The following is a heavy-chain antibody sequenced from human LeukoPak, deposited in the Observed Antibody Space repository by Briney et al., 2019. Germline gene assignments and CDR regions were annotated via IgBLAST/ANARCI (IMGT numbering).Heavy chain of an antibody. CDR2: ISTYNGNT. CDR1: GYNFDRYG. CDR3: ARDLGHCRSTICSSSAY. Sequence: ASVKVSCKGSGYNFDRYGVGWVRQAPGQGLEWMGWISTYNGNTIYAQKFEGRVTMTTDTSTNTVYMDLRSLRSDDTAVYYCARDLGHCRSTICSSSAYWGQGTLVTVSS. J-gene: IGHJ4*02. V-gene: IGHV1-18*04. D-gene: IGHD2-2*01.